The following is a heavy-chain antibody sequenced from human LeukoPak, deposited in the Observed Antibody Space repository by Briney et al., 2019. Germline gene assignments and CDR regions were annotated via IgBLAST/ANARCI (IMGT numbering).Heavy chain of an antibody. D-gene: IGHD2-15*01. CDR1: GFTLSHYA. J-gene: IGHJ4*02. Sequence: GGSLRLSCSMSGFTLSHYAMSWVRQAPGKGLEWVSTIGGGGGSTDYTDSGKGRFTISRDNSKNTLYLQMNSLGAEDTAVYYCAKGHRYCTSGNCNSAVDYWGQGTLVTVSS. CDR2: IGGGGGST. V-gene: IGHV3-23*01. CDR3: AKGHRYCTSGNCNSAVDY.